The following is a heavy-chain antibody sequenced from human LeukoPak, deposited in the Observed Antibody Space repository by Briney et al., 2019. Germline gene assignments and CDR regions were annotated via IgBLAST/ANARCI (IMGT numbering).Heavy chain of an antibody. CDR3: AGSDHNIWFGLDY. CDR1: GVTFSNFA. V-gene: IGHV3-23*01. D-gene: IGHD3-10*01. CDR2: VNNNGENT. J-gene: IGHJ4*02. Sequence: GGSLRLSCAASGVTFSNFAMSWVRRAPGKGLEWVSAVNNNGENTFYATSVKGRFTISRDNTSRALYLQMNNLRVEDTAVYYCAGSDHNIWFGLDYWGQGALVTVSS.